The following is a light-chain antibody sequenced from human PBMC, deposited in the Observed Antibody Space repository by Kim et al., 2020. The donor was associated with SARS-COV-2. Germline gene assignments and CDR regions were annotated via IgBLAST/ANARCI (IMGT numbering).Light chain of an antibody. V-gene: IGLV1-44*01. J-gene: IGLJ3*02. CDR2: TNN. Sequence: VLTQPPSASGTPGQRVTISCSGSSSNIGSNPVNWYQHLPGTAPKLLIYTNNQRPSGVPDRFSGSKSGTSASLAISGLQSEDEADYYCASWDDSLNSWVFGGGTQLTVL. CDR3: ASWDDSLNSWV. CDR1: SSNIGSNP.